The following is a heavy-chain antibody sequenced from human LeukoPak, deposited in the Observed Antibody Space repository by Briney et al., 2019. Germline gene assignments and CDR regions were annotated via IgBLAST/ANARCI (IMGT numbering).Heavy chain of an antibody. CDR2: IYSDGRT. CDR1: GFTVSANY. V-gene: IGHV3-53*01. J-gene: IGHJ4*02. CDR3: ARSGEFDFWSGYYY. D-gene: IGHD3-3*01. Sequence: GGSLRLSCAAFGFTVSANYTSWVRQAPGKGLEWVSIIYSDGRTLYADSVKGRFTISRDNSKNTVYLQMNSLRAEDTAVYYCARSGEFDFWSGYYYWGRGTLVTVS.